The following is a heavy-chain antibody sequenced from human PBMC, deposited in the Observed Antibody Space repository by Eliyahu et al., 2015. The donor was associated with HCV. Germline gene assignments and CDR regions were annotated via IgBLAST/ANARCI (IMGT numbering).Heavy chain of an antibody. J-gene: IGHJ2*01. Sequence: EVQLVESGGGLVQPGGSLRLSCAASGFTFSSYAMHWVRQAPGKGLEYVSAISSNGGSTYYANSVKGRFTISRDNSKNTLYLQMGSLRAEDMAVYYCARPYYYDSSGYYWYFDLWGRGTLVTVSS. D-gene: IGHD3-22*01. V-gene: IGHV3-64*01. CDR1: GFTFSSYA. CDR3: ARPYYYDSSGYYWYFDL. CDR2: ISSNGGST.